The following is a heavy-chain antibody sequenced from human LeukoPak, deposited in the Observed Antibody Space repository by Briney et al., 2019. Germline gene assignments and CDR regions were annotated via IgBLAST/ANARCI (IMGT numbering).Heavy chain of an antibody. Sequence: SETLSLTCTVSGGSISSISYYWGWIRQPPGKGLEWIGSIYYSGSTYYNPSPKSRVTISVDTSRNQFSLKLSSVTAADTAMYYCARGLWLGDENPPYFDYWGQGILVTVSS. J-gene: IGHJ4*02. CDR2: IYYSGST. D-gene: IGHD3-10*01. V-gene: IGHV4-39*07. CDR3: ARGLWLGDENPPYFDY. CDR1: GGSISSISYY.